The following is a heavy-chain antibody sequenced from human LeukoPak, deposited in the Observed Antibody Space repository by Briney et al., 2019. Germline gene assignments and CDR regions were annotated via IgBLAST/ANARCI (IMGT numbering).Heavy chain of an antibody. V-gene: IGHV3-9*01. CDR3: AKDTGSGSYYLFDY. D-gene: IGHD3-10*01. Sequence: GGSLRLSCAASGFTFDDYAMHWVRQAPGKGLEWVSGISWNSGSIGYADSVKGRFTISRDNAKNSLYLQMNSLRAEDTALYYCAKDTGSGSYYLFDYWSQGTLVTVSS. CDR2: ISWNSGSI. CDR1: GFTFDDYA. J-gene: IGHJ4*02.